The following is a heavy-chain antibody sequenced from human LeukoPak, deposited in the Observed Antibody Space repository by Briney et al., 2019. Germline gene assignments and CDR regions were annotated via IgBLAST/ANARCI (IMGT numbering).Heavy chain of an antibody. CDR1: GFTFSSYA. V-gene: IGHV3-30-3*01. CDR2: ISYDGSSK. CDR3: ARDITMVRGVIDY. Sequence: GGSLRLSCAASGFTFSSYAMHWARQAPGKGLEWVAVISYDGSSKYYADSVKGRLTISRDNSKNTLYLQMNSLRAEDTAVYYCARDITMVRGVIDYWGQGTLVTVSS. D-gene: IGHD3-10*01. J-gene: IGHJ4*02.